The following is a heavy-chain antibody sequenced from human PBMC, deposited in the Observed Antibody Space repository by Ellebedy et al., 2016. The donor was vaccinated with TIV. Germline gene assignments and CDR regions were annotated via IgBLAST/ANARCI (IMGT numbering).Heavy chain of an antibody. V-gene: IGHV4-59*12. CDR2: IYYSGST. D-gene: IGHD2-8*02. Sequence: SETLSLTCTVSGGSISSYYWSWIRQPPGKGLEWIGYIYYSGSTNYNPSLKSRVTMSVDTSKNQFSLKLSSVTAVDTAVYYCVLSTGGEAFDIWGQGTMVTVSS. CDR1: GGSISSYY. CDR3: VLSTGGEAFDI. J-gene: IGHJ3*02.